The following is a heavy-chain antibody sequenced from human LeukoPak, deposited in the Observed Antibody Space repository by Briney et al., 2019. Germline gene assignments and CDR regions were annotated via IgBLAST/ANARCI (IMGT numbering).Heavy chain of an antibody. V-gene: IGHV4-38-2*02. CDR2: IYHSGST. J-gene: IGHJ6*03. CDR3: ASVRRGFGESSKYYSYYYMHV. D-gene: IGHD3-10*01. CDR1: GCSISSGYC. Sequence: SETLSLTCTVSGCSISSGYCWGWIRQPPGKGLEWIGSIYHSGSTYYNPSLKSRVTISVDTPKNQFSLKLSSVTAADTAVYYCASVRRGFGESSKYYSYYYMHVWGNGTTVTIAS.